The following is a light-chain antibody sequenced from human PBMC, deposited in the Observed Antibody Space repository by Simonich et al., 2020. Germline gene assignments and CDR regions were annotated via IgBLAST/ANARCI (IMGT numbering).Light chain of an antibody. CDR2: DAS. CDR1: QSVSSY. V-gene: IGKV3D-11*02. CDR3: QQRSNWHELT. J-gene: IGKJ4*01. Sequence: EIVLTQSPGTLSLSPGERATLSCRASQSVSSYLAWYQQKPGQAPRLLIYDASNRATGIPARFSGSGPGTDFTLTISSLEPEDFAVYYCQQRSNWHELTFGGGTKVEIK.